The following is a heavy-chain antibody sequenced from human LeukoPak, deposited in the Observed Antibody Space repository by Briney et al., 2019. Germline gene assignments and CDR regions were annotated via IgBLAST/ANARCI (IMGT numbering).Heavy chain of an antibody. CDR2: MPYDENVSDNEIP. D-gene: IGHD3-3*01. J-gene: IGHJ5*02. Sequence: PSETLSLTCIVSGDSIRNSGWSWGWIRQPPGKGLEWIGTMPYDENVSDNEIPSYNPSLKRRVTISADTSKNQLSLKVNSVTAADTASHYCARLTLTGVGGRGWFDAWGQGTLVIVSS. V-gene: IGHV4-39*01. CDR1: GDSIRNSGWS. CDR3: ARLTLTGVGGRGWFDA.